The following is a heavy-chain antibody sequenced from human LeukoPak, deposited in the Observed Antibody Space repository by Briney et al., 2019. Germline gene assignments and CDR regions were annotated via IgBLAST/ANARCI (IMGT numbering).Heavy chain of an antibody. CDR2: ISRSSSTV. V-gene: IGHV3-48*01. CDR1: GFTFSSYS. D-gene: IGHD1-7*01. J-gene: IGHJ6*03. CDR3: ASITGTTGYVDV. Sequence: GGSLRLSCAASGFTFSSYSMNWVRQAPGKGLEWVSSISRSSSTVYYADSVKGRFTISRDNAKNSLYLQMNSLRAEDTAVYYCASITGTTGYVDVWGEGTTVTVSS.